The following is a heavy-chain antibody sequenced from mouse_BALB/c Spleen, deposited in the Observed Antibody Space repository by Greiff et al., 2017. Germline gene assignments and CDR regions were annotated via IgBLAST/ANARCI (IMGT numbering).Heavy chain of an antibody. D-gene: IGHD1-1*01. CDR2: IYPGNVNT. V-gene: IGHV1S56*01. Sequence: QVQLQQSGPELVKPGASVRISCKASGYTFTSYYIHWVKQRPGQGLEWIGWIYPGNVNTKYNEKFKGKATLTADKSSSTAYMQLSSLTSEDSAVYFCARSGDYYGFDYWGQGTTLTVSS. CDR1: GYTFTSYY. J-gene: IGHJ2*01. CDR3: ARSGDYYGFDY.